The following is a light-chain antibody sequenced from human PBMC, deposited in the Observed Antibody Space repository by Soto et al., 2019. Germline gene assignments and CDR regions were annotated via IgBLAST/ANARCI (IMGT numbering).Light chain of an antibody. Sequence: QAVVTQPPSVSGTPGQSITISCYGSSSNIGTYTLNWYQHLPGTAPKLLFSTYDQRPSGVADRFSGSNSGTSPSLAISGLQSEDEADYYCAAWDDRVNGVVFGGGTKLTVL. J-gene: IGLJ2*01. V-gene: IGLV1-44*01. CDR1: SSNIGTYT. CDR3: AAWDDRVNGVV. CDR2: TYD.